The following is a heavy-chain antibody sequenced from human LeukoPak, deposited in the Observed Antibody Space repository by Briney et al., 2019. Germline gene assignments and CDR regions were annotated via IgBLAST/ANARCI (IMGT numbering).Heavy chain of an antibody. CDR3: SKGGSGSGSYYNDWFDP. J-gene: IGHJ5*02. V-gene: IGHV3-9*01. CDR2: ISWNSGSI. Sequence: PGGSLRLSCADSGFTFDDYAMHWVRQAPGKGLEWVSGISWNSGSIGYADSVKGRFTISRDNAKNSLYLQMNSLRAEDTALYYCSKGGSGSGSYYNDWFDPWGQGTLVTVSS. D-gene: IGHD3-10*01. CDR1: GFTFDDYA.